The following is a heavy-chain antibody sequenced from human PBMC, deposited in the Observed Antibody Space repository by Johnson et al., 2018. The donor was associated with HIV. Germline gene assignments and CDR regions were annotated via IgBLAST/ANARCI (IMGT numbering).Heavy chain of an antibody. CDR1: GFTFSRYG. J-gene: IGHJ3*02. CDR3: ANGGLQFLEWLPHDAFDI. Sequence: VQLVESGGGVVQPGRSPRLSCAASGFTFSRYGIHWVRQAPGKGLEWVAVISYDGSNKKYADSVKGRFTISRDNSKNTLYLQMNSLRAEDTAVYYCANGGLQFLEWLPHDAFDIWGQGTMVTVSS. D-gene: IGHD3-3*01. V-gene: IGHV3-30*18. CDR2: ISYDGSNK.